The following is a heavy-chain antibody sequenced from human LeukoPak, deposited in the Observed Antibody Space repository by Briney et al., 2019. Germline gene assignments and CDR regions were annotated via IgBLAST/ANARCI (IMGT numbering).Heavy chain of an antibody. J-gene: IGHJ4*02. D-gene: IGHD6-13*01. CDR2: IIPILGIA. CDR3: ASVSYSSSWYRDY. Sequence: SVKVSCKASGGTFSSHAISWVRQAPGQGLEWMGRIIPILGIANYAQKFQGRVTITADKSTSTAYMELSSLRSEDTAVYYCASVSYSSSWYRDYWGQGTLVTVSS. CDR1: GGTFSSHA. V-gene: IGHV1-69*04.